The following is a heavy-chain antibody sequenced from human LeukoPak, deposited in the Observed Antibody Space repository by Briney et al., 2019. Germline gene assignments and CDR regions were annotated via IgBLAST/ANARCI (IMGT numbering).Heavy chain of an antibody. CDR3: ARRDRSNDSSGYYSYWFDP. D-gene: IGHD3-22*01. V-gene: IGHV3-30*02. CDR2: IRNHGRDT. Sequence: GGSLRLSCAASGFTFSNYGMHWVRQTPGKGLEWVAFIRNHGRDTFYADSVKGRFTISRDNSKNTMYLQMNSLRGEDTAVYYCARRDRSNDSSGYYSYWFDPWGQGTLVTVSS. CDR1: GFTFSNYG. J-gene: IGHJ5*02.